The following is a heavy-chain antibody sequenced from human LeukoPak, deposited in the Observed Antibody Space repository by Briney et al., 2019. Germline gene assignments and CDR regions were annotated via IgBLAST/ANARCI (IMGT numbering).Heavy chain of an antibody. Sequence: KPSETLSLTCTVSGGSISSYYWSWIRQPPGKGLEWIAYIYYSGTTNSGTTNYNPSLKSRVTISLDTSKNQFSLRLNSVTAADTAVYYCVRSNKYSSSWYDYFDYWGQGTLVTVSS. CDR3: VRSNKYSSSWYDYFDY. D-gene: IGHD6-13*01. CDR1: GGSISSYY. J-gene: IGHJ4*02. V-gene: IGHV4-59*01. CDR2: IYYSGTTNSGTT.